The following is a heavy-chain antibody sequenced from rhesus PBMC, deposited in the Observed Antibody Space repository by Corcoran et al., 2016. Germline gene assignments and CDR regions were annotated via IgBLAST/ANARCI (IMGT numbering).Heavy chain of an antibody. D-gene: IGHD1-7*02. Sequence: EVQLVESGGGLAKPGGSLRLSCAASGFTFSDYYMDWVRQAPGKGLEWVSRISNGRSSTWYADSVKGRFNISRENAKNKIYFQMNSLRAEDTAVYYCARDGNWNDAPFDYWGQGVLVTVSS. CDR2: ISNGRSST. CDR3: ARDGNWNDAPFDY. J-gene: IGHJ4*01. CDR1: GFTFSDYY. V-gene: IGHV3-178*01.